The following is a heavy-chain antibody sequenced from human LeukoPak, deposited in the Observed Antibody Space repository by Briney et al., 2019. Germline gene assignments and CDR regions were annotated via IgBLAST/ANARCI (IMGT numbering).Heavy chain of an antibody. V-gene: IGHV4-31*03. Sequence: SQTLSLTCTVSGGSISSGGYYWSWIRQHPGKGLEWIGYIYYGGSTYYNPSLKSRVTISVDTSKNQFSLKLSSVTAADTAVYYCARDHRSGYFGFDYWGQGTLVTVSS. CDR3: ARDHRSGYFGFDY. D-gene: IGHD3-3*01. CDR1: GGSISSGGYY. CDR2: IYYGGST. J-gene: IGHJ4*02.